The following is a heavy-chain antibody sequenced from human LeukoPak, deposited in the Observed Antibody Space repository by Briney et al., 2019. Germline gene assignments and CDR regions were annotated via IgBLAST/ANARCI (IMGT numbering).Heavy chain of an antibody. J-gene: IGHJ5*02. CDR1: GDSINDYC. D-gene: IGHD3-10*01. CDR3: ARVISGSGSHYRGIRWFDP. V-gene: IGHV4-59*01. Sequence: SETLSLTCTVSGDSINDYCWHWIRQPPGKELEWIGYVFYTGSTNYNPSLESRVTISVDTSKNQFSLKLSSVTAADTAVYYCARVISGSGSHYRGIRWFDPWGQGTLVTVSS. CDR2: VFYTGST.